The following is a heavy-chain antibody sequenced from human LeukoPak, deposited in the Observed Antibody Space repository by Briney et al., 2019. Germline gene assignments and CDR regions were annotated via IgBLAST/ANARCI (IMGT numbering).Heavy chain of an antibody. CDR1: GFTFSNYW. J-gene: IGHJ4*02. CDR3: ARDRVDTGFDY. D-gene: IGHD5-18*01. V-gene: IGHV3-7*03. CDR2: IKQDGSEK. Sequence: GGSLRLSCAASGFTFSNYWMNWVRQAPGKGLEWVANIKQDGSEKYYVDSVEGRFTVSRDNSKNTLYLQMNSLRAEDTAVYYCARDRVDTGFDYWGQGTLVTVSS.